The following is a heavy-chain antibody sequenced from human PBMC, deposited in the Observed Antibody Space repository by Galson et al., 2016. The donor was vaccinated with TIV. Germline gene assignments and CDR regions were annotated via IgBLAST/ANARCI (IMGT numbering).Heavy chain of an antibody. CDR1: GYTFTGYY. J-gene: IGHJ4*02. CDR2: INPNNGDA. CDR3: ARGFSKHRYYGSGSYLYFDY. D-gene: IGHD3-10*01. V-gene: IGHV1-2*02. Sequence: SVKVSCKASGYTFTGYYIHWVRQAPGQGLEWMGWINPNNGDANYGQKFQGRVTMTSDTSISTAYMELSSLRSEDTAVYYCARGFSKHRYYGSGSYLYFDYWGQGTLVTVSS.